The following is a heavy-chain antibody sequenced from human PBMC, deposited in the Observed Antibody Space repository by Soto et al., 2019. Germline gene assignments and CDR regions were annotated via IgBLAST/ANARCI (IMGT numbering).Heavy chain of an antibody. D-gene: IGHD3-3*01. CDR1: GFTFSSYS. V-gene: IGHV3-48*02. J-gene: IGHJ4*02. CDR2: ISSSSSTI. CDR3: ARGPPYYDFWSGYSPFDY. Sequence: GGSLRLSCAASGFTFSSYSMNWVRQAPGKGLEWVSYISSSSSTIYYADSVKGRCTISRDNAKNSLYLQMNSLRDEDTAVYYCARGPPYYDFWSGYSPFDYWGQGTLVTVSS.